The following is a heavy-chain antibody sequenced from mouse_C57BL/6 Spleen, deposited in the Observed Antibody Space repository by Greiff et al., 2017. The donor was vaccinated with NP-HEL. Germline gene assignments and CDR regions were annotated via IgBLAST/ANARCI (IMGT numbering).Heavy chain of an antibody. Sequence: VQLQQPGAELVKPGASVKMSCKASGYTFTSYWITWVKQRPGQGLEWIGDIYPGSGSTNYNEKFKSKATLTVDTSSSTAYMQLSSLTSEDSAVYYCAAPLIYDGYFDYWGQGTTLTVSS. CDR3: AAPLIYDGYFDY. CDR1: GYTFTSYW. V-gene: IGHV1-55*01. D-gene: IGHD2-3*01. CDR2: IYPGSGST. J-gene: IGHJ2*01.